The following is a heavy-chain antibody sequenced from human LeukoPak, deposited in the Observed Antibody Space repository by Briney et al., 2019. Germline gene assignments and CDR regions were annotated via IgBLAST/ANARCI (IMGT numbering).Heavy chain of an antibody. CDR3: ARPGQYFDWLAFDI. J-gene: IGHJ3*02. V-gene: IGHV3-33*01. Sequence: AGGSLRLSCAASGFTFNRYAMHWVRQAPGKGLEWVAFIWYDGSNKYYADSVKGRITVSRDNSKNTLFLQMNSLGVEDTAVYYCARPGQYFDWLAFDIWGQGTMVTVSS. CDR1: GFTFNRYA. D-gene: IGHD3-9*01. CDR2: IWYDGSNK.